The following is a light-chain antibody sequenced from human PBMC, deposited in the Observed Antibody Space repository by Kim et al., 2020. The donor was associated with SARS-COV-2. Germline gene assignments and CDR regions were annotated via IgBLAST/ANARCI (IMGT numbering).Light chain of an antibody. J-gene: IGLJ1*01. CDR1: SSGVGSFNL. V-gene: IGLV2-23*02. CDR3: CSYAGSSTYV. Sequence: GLSLTISCTGTSSGVGSFNLVSWYQQPPGKAPNLMIYEVSKRPSGVSHLFSGSKSGNTASLTISGLQAEDEADYYCCSYAGSSTYVFGTGTKVTVL. CDR2: EVS.